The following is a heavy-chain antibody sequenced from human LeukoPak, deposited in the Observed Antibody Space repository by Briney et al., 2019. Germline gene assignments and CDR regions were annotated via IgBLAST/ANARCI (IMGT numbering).Heavy chain of an antibody. CDR1: GFTFGSYS. V-gene: IGHV3-21*06. Sequence: GGSLRLSCAASGFTFGSYSMNWVRQAPGKGLEWVSSISSSSSYIYYADSVKGRFTISRDNAKNSLYLQMNSLRAEDTAVYYCARDQAVAGIDYWGQGTLVTVSS. CDR3: ARDQAVAGIDY. J-gene: IGHJ4*02. D-gene: IGHD6-19*01. CDR2: ISSSSSYI.